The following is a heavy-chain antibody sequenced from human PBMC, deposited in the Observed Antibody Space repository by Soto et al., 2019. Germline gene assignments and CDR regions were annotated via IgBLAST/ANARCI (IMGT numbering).Heavy chain of an antibody. Sequence: GESLKISCTGSGYRLTRYWIGWVRQMPGKGLEWMGIIYPGDSDTRYSPSFQGQVTISADKSISTAYLQWSSLKASDTAMYYCARTAAAGKYYYGVDVWGQGTMVTVSS. V-gene: IGHV5-51*01. CDR2: IYPGDSDT. CDR3: ARTAAAGKYYYGVDV. D-gene: IGHD6-13*01. J-gene: IGHJ6*02. CDR1: GYRLTRYW.